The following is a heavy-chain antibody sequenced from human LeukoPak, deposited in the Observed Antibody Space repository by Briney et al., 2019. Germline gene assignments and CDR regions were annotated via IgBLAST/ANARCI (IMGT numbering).Heavy chain of an antibody. Sequence: PGGSMRLSCAASGFTFDDYAMHWVRQAPGKGLQWVSGISWNGGSIGYADSVKGRFTISRDNSKNTLYLQMNSLRAEDTAVYYCAKATREWEKLQAMDVWGNGTTVTVSS. CDR2: ISWNGGSI. J-gene: IGHJ6*04. CDR1: GFTFDDYA. D-gene: IGHD1-26*01. V-gene: IGHV3-9*01. CDR3: AKATREWEKLQAMDV.